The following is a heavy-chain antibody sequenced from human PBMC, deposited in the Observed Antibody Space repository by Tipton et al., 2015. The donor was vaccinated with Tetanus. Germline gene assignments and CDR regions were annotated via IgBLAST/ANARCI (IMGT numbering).Heavy chain of an antibody. CDR1: GDAITSYY. D-gene: IGHD3-3*01. V-gene: IGHV4-59*12. CDR2: VSSSGRT. CDR3: AGVLRSESVGWFDP. J-gene: IGHJ5*02. Sequence: LRLSCSVSGDAITSYYWSWIRQPPGKGLEWIAYVSSSGRTNYNPSLKSRVTISVDTSSSQFSLRLTSVTAADTAVYFCAGVLRSESVGWFDPWGQGTLVTVSS.